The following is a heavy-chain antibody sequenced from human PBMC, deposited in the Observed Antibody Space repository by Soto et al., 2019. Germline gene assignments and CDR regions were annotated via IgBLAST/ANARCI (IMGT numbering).Heavy chain of an antibody. CDR3: ARTSPLMVRGVITNYFDY. Sequence: QVQLVQSGAEVKKPGASVKVSCKASGYTFTSYGLSWVRQAPGQGLEWMGWISAYNGNTNYAQKLQGRVTMTPDTSTSTAYMELRSLISDDTAVYYCARTSPLMVRGVITNYFDYWGRGTLVTVSS. CDR1: GYTFTSYG. CDR2: ISAYNGNT. V-gene: IGHV1-18*01. D-gene: IGHD3-10*01. J-gene: IGHJ4*02.